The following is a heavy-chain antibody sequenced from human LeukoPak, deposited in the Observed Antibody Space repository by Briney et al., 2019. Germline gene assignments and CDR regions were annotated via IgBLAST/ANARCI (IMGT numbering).Heavy chain of an antibody. D-gene: IGHD2-2*01. J-gene: IGHJ4*02. CDR1: GFTFSNYE. CDR3: ARVYRLLDF. CDR2: ISSGGSTV. Sequence: GGSLRLSCAASGFTFSNYEMHWVRRAPGKGLEWVSYISSGGSTVYYADSVKGRFTTSRGDAKNSLYLEMRSLRDEDTAVYYCARVYRLLDFWGQGTLVTVSS. V-gene: IGHV3-48*03.